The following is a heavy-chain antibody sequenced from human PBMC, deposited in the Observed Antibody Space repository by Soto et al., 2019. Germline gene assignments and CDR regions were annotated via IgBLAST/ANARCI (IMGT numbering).Heavy chain of an antibody. CDR3: ARDGIYYDSSGYYYVLDY. CDR2: IYSGGST. CDR1: GFTVSSNY. Sequence: EVHLVETGGGLIQPGGSLRLSCAASGFTVSSNYMSWVRQAPGKGLEWVSVIYSGGSTYYADSVKGRFTISRDNSKNTLYLQMNSLRAEDTAVYYCARDGIYYDSSGYYYVLDYWGQGTLVTVSS. V-gene: IGHV3-53*02. J-gene: IGHJ4*02. D-gene: IGHD3-22*01.